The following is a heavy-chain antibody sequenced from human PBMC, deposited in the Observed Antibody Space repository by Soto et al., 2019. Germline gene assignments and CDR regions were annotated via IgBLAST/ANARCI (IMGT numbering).Heavy chain of an antibody. CDR3: AKDDSEYSNYWSSFDY. J-gene: IGHJ4*02. V-gene: IGHV3-30*18. D-gene: IGHD4-4*01. CDR1: GFTFSHYG. Sequence: ESGGGVVQPGRSLRLSCAASGFTFSHYGMEWVRQAPGKGPEWVASISFDGSIKHYSDSVQGRFSISRDNYRGTLSLQMNSLGAEDTAMYYCAKDDSEYSNYWSSFDYWGQGALVAVSS. CDR2: ISFDGSIK.